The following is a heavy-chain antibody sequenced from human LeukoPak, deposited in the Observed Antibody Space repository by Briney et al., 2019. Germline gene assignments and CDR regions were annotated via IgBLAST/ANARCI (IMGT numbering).Heavy chain of an antibody. CDR1: GGSICGVF. V-gene: IGHV4-59*08. CDR3: ATQASVYNYGSLDY. D-gene: IGHD5-18*01. J-gene: IGHJ4*02. CDR2: MHYSGST. Sequence: SETLSLTCTVPGGSICGVFWSWLRQPPGKGLEWIGYMHYSGSTIYNPSLKSRVTISVDTSKNQVSLKRSSVTAADTAVYYCATQASVYNYGSLDYWGQGTLVTVSS.